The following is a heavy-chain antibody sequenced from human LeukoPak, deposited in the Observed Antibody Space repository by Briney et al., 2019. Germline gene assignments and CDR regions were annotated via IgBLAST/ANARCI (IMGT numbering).Heavy chain of an antibody. D-gene: IGHD6-19*01. J-gene: IGHJ5*02. Sequence: ASVKVSCKASGGTFSSYAISWVRQAPGQGLEWMGGIIPIFGTANYAQKFQGRVTITADKSTSTAYMELSSLRSEDTAVYYCARVQAVAGTSWFDPWGQGTLVTVSS. CDR1: GGTFSSYA. CDR2: IIPIFGTA. V-gene: IGHV1-69*06. CDR3: ARVQAVAGTSWFDP.